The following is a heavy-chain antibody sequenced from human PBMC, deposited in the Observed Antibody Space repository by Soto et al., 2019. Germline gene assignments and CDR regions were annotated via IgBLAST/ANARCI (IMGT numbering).Heavy chain of an antibody. CDR3: ARQVVPAAPYYYYGMDV. CDR1: GFTFSSYG. D-gene: IGHD2-2*01. Sequence: GGSLRLSCAASGFTFSSYGMHWVRQAPGKGLEWVAVIWYDGNNKYYADSVKGRFTISRDNSKNTLYLQMNSLRAEDTAVYYCARQVVPAAPYYYYGMDVWGQGTTATVSS. J-gene: IGHJ6*02. V-gene: IGHV3-33*01. CDR2: IWYDGNNK.